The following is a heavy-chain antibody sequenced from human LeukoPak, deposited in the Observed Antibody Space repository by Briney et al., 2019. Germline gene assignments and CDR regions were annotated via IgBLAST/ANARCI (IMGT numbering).Heavy chain of an antibody. V-gene: IGHV4-59*01. D-gene: IGHD2-21*01. CDR3: ARGIPNDAFDI. Sequence: SETLSPTCTVSGGSISSYYWSWIRQPPGKGLEWIGYVYYSGSTNYNPSLKSRVTISVDTSKNQFSLKLSSVTAADTAVYYCARGIPNDAFDIWGQGTMVTVSS. J-gene: IGHJ3*02. CDR2: VYYSGST. CDR1: GGSISSYY.